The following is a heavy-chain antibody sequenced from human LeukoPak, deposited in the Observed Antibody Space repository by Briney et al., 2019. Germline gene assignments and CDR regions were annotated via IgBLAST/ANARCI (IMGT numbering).Heavy chain of an antibody. V-gene: IGHV1-69*04. CDR2: IIPIFGIA. J-gene: IGHJ4*02. CDR1: GGTISRYA. D-gene: IGHD3-22*01. Sequence: SVKVSCKASGGTISRYAISWERQAPGQGLEWMGRIIPIFGIANYAQKFQGRVTITADKSTSTAYMELSSLRSEDTAVYYCATTTPDSSGYYYFDYWGQGTLVTVSS. CDR3: ATTTPDSSGYYYFDY.